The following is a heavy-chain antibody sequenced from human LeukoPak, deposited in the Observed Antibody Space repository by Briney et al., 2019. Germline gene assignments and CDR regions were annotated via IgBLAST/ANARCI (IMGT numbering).Heavy chain of an antibody. Sequence: GASVKVSCKASGYTFTGYYMHWVRQAPGQGLEWMGWINPNSGGTNYAQKFQGRVTMTRDTSISTAYMELSRLRSDDTAVYYCARGPVDAADPIPVFDYWGQGTLVTVSS. J-gene: IGHJ4*02. CDR3: ARGPVDAADPIPVFDY. CDR2: INPNSGGT. CDR1: GYTFTGYY. D-gene: IGHD6-13*01. V-gene: IGHV1-2*02.